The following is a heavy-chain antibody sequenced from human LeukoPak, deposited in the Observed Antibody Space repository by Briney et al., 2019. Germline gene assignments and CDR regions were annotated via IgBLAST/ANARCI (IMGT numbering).Heavy chain of an antibody. D-gene: IGHD3-3*01. CDR1: GYTFTSYA. J-gene: IGHJ4*02. CDR3: ARDGPRRYYDFWSGYYMLDY. V-gene: IGHV7-4-1*02. CDR2: INTNTGNP. Sequence: ASVKVSCKASGYTFTSYAMNWVRQAPGQGLEWMGWINTNTGNPTYAQGFTGRFVFSLDTSVSTAYLQISSLKAEGTAVYYCARDGPRRYYDFWSGYYMLDYWGQGTLVTVSS.